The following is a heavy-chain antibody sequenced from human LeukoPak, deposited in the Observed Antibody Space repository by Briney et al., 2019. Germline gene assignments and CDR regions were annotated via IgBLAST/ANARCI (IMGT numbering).Heavy chain of an antibody. CDR1: GFTFSNAW. D-gene: IGHD3-22*01. Sequence: GGSLRLSCAASGFTFSNAWMSWVRQAPGKGLEWVGRIKSKTDGGTTDYAAPAKGRFTISRDDSKNTLYLQMNSLKTEDTAVYYCTTDSDYYDSSGYYQGNYFDYWGQGTLVTVSS. CDR3: TTDSDYYDSSGYYQGNYFDY. J-gene: IGHJ4*02. CDR2: IKSKTDGGTT. V-gene: IGHV3-15*01.